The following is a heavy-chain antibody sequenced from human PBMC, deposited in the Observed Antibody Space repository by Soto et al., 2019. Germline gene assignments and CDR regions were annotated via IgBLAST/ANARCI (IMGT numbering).Heavy chain of an antibody. CDR3: ARGVGAYGRNWFDP. CDR2: IIPILGIA. J-gene: IGHJ5*02. V-gene: IGHV1-69*02. Sequence: QVQLVQSGAEVKKPGSSVKVSCKASGGTFSSYTISWVRQAPGQGLEWMGRIIPILGIANYAQKFQGRVTITADKSTSTAYVELSSLRSEDTAVYYCARGVGAYGRNWFDPWGQGTLVTVSS. D-gene: IGHD1-26*01. CDR1: GGTFSSYT.